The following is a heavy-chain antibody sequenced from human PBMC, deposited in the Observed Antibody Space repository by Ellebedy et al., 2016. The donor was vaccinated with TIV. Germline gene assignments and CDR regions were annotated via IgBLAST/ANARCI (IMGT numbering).Heavy chain of an antibody. CDR2: IRSKAYGGTT. D-gene: IGHD3-9*01. CDR3: TREDYDILTAAPGQGDY. Sequence: GESLKISCTASGLTFGDYAMSWFRQAPGKGLEWVGFIRSKAYGGTTEYAASVKGRFTISRDDSKSIAYLQMNSLKTEDTAVYYCTREDYDILTAAPGQGDYWGQGTLVTVSS. J-gene: IGHJ4*02. V-gene: IGHV3-49*03. CDR1: GLTFGDYA.